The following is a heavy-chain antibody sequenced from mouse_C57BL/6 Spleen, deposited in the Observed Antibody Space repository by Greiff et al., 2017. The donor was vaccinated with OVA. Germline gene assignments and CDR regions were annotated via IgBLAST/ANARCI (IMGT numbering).Heavy chain of an antibody. CDR1: GFTFSSYG. D-gene: IGHD2-1*01. Sequence: EVQLVESGGDLVKPGGSLKLSCAASGFTFSSYGMSWVRQTPDKRLEWVATISSGGSYTYYPDSVKGRFTISRDNAKNTLYLQMSSLKSEDTAMYYCARQFDGNYLDWYFDVWGTGTTVTVSS. CDR3: ARQFDGNYLDWYFDV. CDR2: ISSGGSYT. J-gene: IGHJ1*03. V-gene: IGHV5-6*01.